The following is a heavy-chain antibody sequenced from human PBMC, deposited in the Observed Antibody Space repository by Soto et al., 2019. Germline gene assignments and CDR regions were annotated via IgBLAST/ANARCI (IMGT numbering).Heavy chain of an antibody. Sequence: GGSLRLSCVASGLTFANYGMHWVRQAPGKGLEWVAVISYDGSNKYYADSVKGRFTISRDNSKNTLYLQMNSLRAEDTAVYYCAALAGPYWGQGTLVTVSS. V-gene: IGHV3-30*03. CDR1: GLTFANYG. CDR2: ISYDGSNK. CDR3: AALAGPY. D-gene: IGHD6-19*01. J-gene: IGHJ4*02.